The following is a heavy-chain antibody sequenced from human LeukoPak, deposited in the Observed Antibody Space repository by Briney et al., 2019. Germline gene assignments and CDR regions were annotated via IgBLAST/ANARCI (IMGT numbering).Heavy chain of an antibody. V-gene: IGHV3-7*01. CDR3: ARDAYTSASDS. J-gene: IGHJ5*01. CDR2: LSPEGSDK. Sequence: PGGSLRLSCAASGFSFRTYWMTWVRQAPGKGLEWVANLSPEGSDKFYVDSVKGRFTIFRDNAKSSVYLQVSSLRVEDTAVYYCARDAYTSASDSWGQGTLVSVSS. CDR1: GFSFRTYW. D-gene: IGHD3-16*01.